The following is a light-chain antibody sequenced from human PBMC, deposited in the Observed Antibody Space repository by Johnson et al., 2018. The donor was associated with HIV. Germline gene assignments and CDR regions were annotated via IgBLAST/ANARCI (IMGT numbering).Light chain of an antibody. Sequence: QSVLTQPPSVSAAPGQKVTISCSGSGSNIGNNYVSWYQQLPGTAPKLLIYENNKRPSGIPDRFSGSKSGTSATLGITGLQTGDEADYYCGTWDSSLSAYVVGTGTKVTV. J-gene: IGLJ1*01. CDR1: GSNIGNNY. CDR3: GTWDSSLSAYV. V-gene: IGLV1-51*02. CDR2: ENN.